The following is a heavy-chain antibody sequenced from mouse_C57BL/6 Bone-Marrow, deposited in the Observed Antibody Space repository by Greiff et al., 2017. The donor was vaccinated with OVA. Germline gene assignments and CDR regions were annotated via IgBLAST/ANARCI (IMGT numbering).Heavy chain of an antibody. CDR3: ARGWLPTYFDY. Sequence: EVKLVESGGGLVKPGGSLKLSCAASGFTFSDYGMHWVRQAPEKGLEWVAYISSGSSTIYSADTVKGRFTISRDNAKNTLFLQMTSLRSEDTAMYYCARGWLPTYFDYWGQGTTLTVSS. D-gene: IGHD2-3*01. CDR1: GFTFSDYG. J-gene: IGHJ2*01. CDR2: ISSGSSTI. V-gene: IGHV5-17*01.